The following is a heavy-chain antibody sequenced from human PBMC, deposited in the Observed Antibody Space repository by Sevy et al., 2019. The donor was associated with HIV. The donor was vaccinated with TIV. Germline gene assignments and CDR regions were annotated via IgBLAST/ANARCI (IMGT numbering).Heavy chain of an antibody. CDR3: TRWSGSQSIFDY. V-gene: IGHV3-49*04. J-gene: IGHJ4*02. CDR2: FKSKIHGGTT. D-gene: IGHD1-26*01. CDR1: GFIFGDYG. Sequence: GSLRLSCTASGFIFGDYGMSWVRQAPGKRLEWIAFFKSKIHGGTTENAASVKGRFTISRDDSKNIVYLQMSNLKTEDTAVYYCTRWSGSQSIFDYWGQGTLVTVSS.